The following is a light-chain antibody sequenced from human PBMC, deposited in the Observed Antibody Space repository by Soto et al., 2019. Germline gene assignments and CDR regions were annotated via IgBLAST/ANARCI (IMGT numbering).Light chain of an antibody. V-gene: IGKV1-12*01. CDR1: QGVSTW. CDR3: QQAASFPIT. Sequence: DIQMTQPPSSVSASVGDRVTITCRASQGVSTWLAWYQQKPGKAPTLLIYTASSLQSGVPSRFSGSGSGTDFTLTINGLQPEDFATYYCQQAASFPITFGQGTRLEIK. CDR2: TAS. J-gene: IGKJ5*01.